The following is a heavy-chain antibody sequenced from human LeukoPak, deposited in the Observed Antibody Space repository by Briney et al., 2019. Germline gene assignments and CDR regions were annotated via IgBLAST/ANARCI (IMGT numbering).Heavy chain of an antibody. V-gene: IGHV3-33*01. J-gene: IGHJ4*02. Sequence: GRSLRLSCAASGFTFSSFGMHWVRQAPGKGLEWVAVIWNDGSNNYYADSVKGRFTISRDNAKNTLYLQMNSLRAEDTAVYYCARAGAYHFDNWGQGTLVTVSS. CDR2: IWNDGSNN. CDR3: ARAGAYHFDN. D-gene: IGHD3-16*01. CDR1: GFTFSSFG.